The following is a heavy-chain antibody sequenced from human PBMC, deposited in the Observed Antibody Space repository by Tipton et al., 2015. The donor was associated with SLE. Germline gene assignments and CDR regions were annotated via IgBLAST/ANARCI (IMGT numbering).Heavy chain of an antibody. V-gene: IGHV3-30*02. CDR2: IRYDETKE. J-gene: IGHJ4*02. CDR1: GFTFSNYG. CDR3: ARDLGGVTATRGYFDQ. Sequence: GSLRLSCVAAGFTFSNYGMHWVRQAPGKGLEWVAFIRYDETKEYYADSVNGRFIISRDTSKNTLYLQMNTLRPEDTGFYYCARDLGGVTATRGYFDQWGQGALVTVSS. D-gene: IGHD2-15*01.